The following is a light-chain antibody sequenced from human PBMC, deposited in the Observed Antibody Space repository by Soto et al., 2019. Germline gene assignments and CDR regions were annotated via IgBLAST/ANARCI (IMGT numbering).Light chain of an antibody. J-gene: IGKJ1*01. V-gene: IGKV1-27*01. CDR1: QGISNY. CDR3: QKYNSPPRT. CDR2: AAS. Sequence: DVQMTQSPSSLSASVVYRVTITCRASQGISNYLAWYQQKPGKVPMLLIYAASTLQSGVPSRFSGSGSGTDFTLTISSLQPEDVATYKCQKYNSPPRTFAQGTKEQI.